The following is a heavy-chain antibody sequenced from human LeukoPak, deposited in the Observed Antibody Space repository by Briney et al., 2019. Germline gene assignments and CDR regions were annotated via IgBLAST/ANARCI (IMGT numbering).Heavy chain of an antibody. D-gene: IGHD1-26*01. J-gene: IGHJ4*02. CDR3: ALRKGREGLFDY. CDR2: IIPIFGTA. CDR1: GGTFSSYA. Sequence: SVKVSCKASGGTFSSYAISWVRQAPGQGLEWMGGIIPIFGTANYAQKFQGRVTITTDESTSTAYMELSSLRSEDTAVYYCALRKGREGLFDYWGQGSLVTVSS. V-gene: IGHV1-69*05.